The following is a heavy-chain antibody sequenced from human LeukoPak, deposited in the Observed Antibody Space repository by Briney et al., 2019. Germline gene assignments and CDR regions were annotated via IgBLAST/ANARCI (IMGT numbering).Heavy chain of an antibody. CDR3: AKSGLDYGMDV. V-gene: IGHV3-30*18. Sequence: PGGSLRLSCAASGLTFSSYGIHWVRQAPGKGLEWVALISYDGSNKYYADSVKGRFTISRDNSKNTLYLQMNSLRAEDTAVYYCAKSGLDYGMDVWGQGTTVTVSS. CDR1: GLTFSSYG. CDR2: ISYDGSNK. D-gene: IGHD3/OR15-3a*01. J-gene: IGHJ6*02.